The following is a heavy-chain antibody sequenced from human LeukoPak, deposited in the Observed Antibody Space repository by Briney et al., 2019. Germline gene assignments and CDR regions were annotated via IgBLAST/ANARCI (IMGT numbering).Heavy chain of an antibody. CDR2: ISYDGSNK. J-gene: IGHJ4*02. Sequence: GGSLRLSCAASGFTFSSYAMHWVRQAPGKGLEWVAVISYDGSNKYYADSVKGRFTISRDNSKNTLYLQMNSLRAEDTAVYYCARRGLLNGQTFDYWGQGTLVTVSS. V-gene: IGHV3-30-3*01. CDR1: GFTFSSYA. CDR3: ARRGLLNGQTFDY.